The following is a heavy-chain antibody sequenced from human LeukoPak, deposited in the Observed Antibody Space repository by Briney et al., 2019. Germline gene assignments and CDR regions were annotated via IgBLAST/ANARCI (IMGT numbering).Heavy chain of an antibody. D-gene: IGHD2-2*01. J-gene: IGHJ6*03. CDR2: INPNSGGT. V-gene: IGHV1-2*06. CDR3: ARETSRTYYYMDV. CDR1: GYTFTGYY. Sequence: ASVKVSCKASGYTFTGYYMHWVRQAPGQGLEWMGRINPNSGGTNYAQKFQGRVTMTRDTSISTAYMELSRLRPDDTAVYYCARETSRTYYYMDVWGKGTTVTDSS.